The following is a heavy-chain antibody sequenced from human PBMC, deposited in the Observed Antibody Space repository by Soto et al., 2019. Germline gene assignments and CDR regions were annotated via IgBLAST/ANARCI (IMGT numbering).Heavy chain of an antibody. CDR2: ISYGGST. Sequence: QVQLQESGPGLVKPSQTLSLTCTVSGGSINSGGYCWSWIRQHPGKGLDWIGCISYGGSTSYNPSLKSRVTISVDTSKNQFSLKLTSVTAADTAVYYRPRGILVWGQGALITVSS. V-gene: IGHV4-31*03. CDR3: PRGILV. D-gene: IGHD5-18*01. J-gene: IGHJ4*02. CDR1: GGSINSGGYC.